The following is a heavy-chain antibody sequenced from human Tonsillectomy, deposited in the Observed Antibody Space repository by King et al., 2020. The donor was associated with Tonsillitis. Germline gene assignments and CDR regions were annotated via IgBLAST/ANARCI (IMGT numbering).Heavy chain of an antibody. V-gene: IGHV3-7*03. Sequence: VQLVESGGGLVQPGGSLRLSCAASGFTFSSYWMSWVRQAPGKGLEWVANIKQDGSEKYYVDSVKGRFTISRDNAKNSLYLQMNSLRAEDTAVYYCASDYVGFDWFRQAYSFDYWGQGTLVTVSS. CDR1: GFTFSSYW. J-gene: IGHJ4*02. CDR2: IKQDGSEK. D-gene: IGHD3-9*01. CDR3: ASDYVGFDWFRQAYSFDY.